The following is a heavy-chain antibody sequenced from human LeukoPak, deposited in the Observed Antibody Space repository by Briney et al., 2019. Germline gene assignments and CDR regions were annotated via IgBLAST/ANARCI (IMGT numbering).Heavy chain of an antibody. CDR2: IYYSGST. J-gene: IGHJ5*02. V-gene: IGHV4-59*02. CDR1: GGSVSNYY. Sequence: SETLSLTCTASGGSVSNYYWSWIRQPPGKGLEWIGYIYYSGSTNYNPSLKSRVTISVDTSENQFSLKLSSVTAADTAVYYCARGQYHSGSLPWGQGTLVTVSS. CDR3: ARGQYHSGSLP. D-gene: IGHD1-26*01.